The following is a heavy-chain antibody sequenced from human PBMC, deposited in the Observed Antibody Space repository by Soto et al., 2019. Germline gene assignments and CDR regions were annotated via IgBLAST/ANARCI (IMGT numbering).Heavy chain of an antibody. CDR2: ISGSGGGT. J-gene: IGHJ5*02. V-gene: IGHV3-23*01. CDR3: AKDLQTGTTGWFDP. D-gene: IGHD1-7*01. Sequence: GGALRLSCAASGFTFSIYAVTWVRHAPGKGLEWVSTISGSGGGTYYADSVKGRFTISRDNSKNTLHLQMNSLRAEDTDVYYCAKDLQTGTTGWFDPWGQGTLVTVSS. CDR1: GFTFSIYA.